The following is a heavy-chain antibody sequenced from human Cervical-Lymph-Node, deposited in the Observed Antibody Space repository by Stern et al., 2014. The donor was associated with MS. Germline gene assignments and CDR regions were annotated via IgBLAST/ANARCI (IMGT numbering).Heavy chain of an antibody. J-gene: IGHJ5*02. CDR3: ATTRWDLFTWNWFDP. V-gene: IGHV4-61*02. D-gene: IGHD1-26*01. CDR2: IHDGGST. CDR1: GGSISSSGYY. Sequence: QVQLVESGPGLVKPSQTLSLTCTVSGGSISSSGYYWSWIRQPADKGLEWIGRIHDGGSTYYNPSLKSRVTISMGTAHYQFLLNLPSVTAADTAVYYCATTRWDLFTWNWFDPWGQGTLVTVSS.